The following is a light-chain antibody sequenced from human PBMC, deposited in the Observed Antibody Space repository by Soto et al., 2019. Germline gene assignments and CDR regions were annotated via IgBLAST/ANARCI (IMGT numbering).Light chain of an antibody. J-gene: IGKJ5*01. V-gene: IGKV3-20*01. Sequence: EIVLTQSPGTLSLSPGERAALSCRASQSLSTNSLAWYQQKPGHGPRLLIYGASRRATGIPDRFSGSGSGTDFTLTISRLEPEDFAVYYCQQYGSSPITFGQGTRLEIK. CDR3: QQYGSSPIT. CDR1: QSLSTNS. CDR2: GAS.